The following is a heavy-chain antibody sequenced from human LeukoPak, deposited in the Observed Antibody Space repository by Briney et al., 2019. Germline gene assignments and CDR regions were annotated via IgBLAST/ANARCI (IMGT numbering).Heavy chain of an antibody. D-gene: IGHD3-10*01. CDR3: ARGRRNKTYYYGSGSYTALDY. J-gene: IGHJ4*02. CDR2: INHSGST. Sequence: AETLSLTCAVYGGSFSGYYWSWIRQLPGKGLEWIGEINHSGSTNYNPSLKSRVTISVDTSKNQFSPKLSSVTAADTAVYYCARGRRNKTYYYGSGSYTALDYWGQGTLVTVSS. V-gene: IGHV4-34*01. CDR1: GGSFSGYY.